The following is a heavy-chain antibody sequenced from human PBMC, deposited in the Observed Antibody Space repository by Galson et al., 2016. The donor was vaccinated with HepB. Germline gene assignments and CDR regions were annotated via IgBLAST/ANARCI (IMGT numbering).Heavy chain of an antibody. D-gene: IGHD5-24*01. CDR2: IYPDVSDT. Sequence: QSGAEVKKPGESLMISCQASGYRFTDYWIAWVRQMPGKDLEWMGTIYPDVSDTRYSPSFQGHVTISVDKYITTAYLQWSSLKASDTAIYYCARSLEMATMDAPGYWGQGTLVTVSS. CDR1: GYRFTDYW. CDR3: ARSLEMATMDAPGY. V-gene: IGHV5-51*01. J-gene: IGHJ4*02.